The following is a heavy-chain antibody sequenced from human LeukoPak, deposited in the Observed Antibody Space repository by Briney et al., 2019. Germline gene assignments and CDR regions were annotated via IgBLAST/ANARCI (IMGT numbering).Heavy chain of an antibody. J-gene: IGHJ4*02. CDR2: ISGYNGNT. D-gene: IGHD3-22*01. CDR3: ARDRPYDYDSSAYYPDF. V-gene: IGHV1-18*01. Sequence: GASVKVSCMASGYSFTSYGISWVRQAPGQGLEWMGWISGYNGNTNYAQRLQGRVTMTTDTSTSTAYMELRSLSSDDTAVYYCARDRPYDYDSSAYYPDFWGQGTLVTVSS. CDR1: GYSFTSYG.